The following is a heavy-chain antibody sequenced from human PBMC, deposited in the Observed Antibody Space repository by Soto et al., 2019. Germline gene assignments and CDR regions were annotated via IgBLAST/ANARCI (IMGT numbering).Heavy chain of an antibody. CDR3: AREVWVSYGQHGWFDP. CDR1: GGSISSGGYS. CDR2: IYHSGST. J-gene: IGHJ5*02. V-gene: IGHV4-30-2*01. D-gene: IGHD5-18*01. Sequence: SETLSLTCAVSGGSISSGGYSWSWIRQPPGKGLEWIGYIYHSGSTYYNPSLKSRVTISVDRSKNQFSLKLSSVTAADTAVYYCAREVWVSYGQHGWFDPWGQGTLVTVSS.